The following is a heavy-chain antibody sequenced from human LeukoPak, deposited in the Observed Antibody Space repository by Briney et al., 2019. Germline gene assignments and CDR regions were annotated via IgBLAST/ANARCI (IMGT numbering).Heavy chain of an antibody. D-gene: IGHD6-13*01. CDR3: ARAGSSWSLDRGMDV. CDR2: INHSGST. J-gene: IGHJ6*04. V-gene: IGHV4-34*01. CDR1: GGSLSGYY. Sequence: KTSETLSLTCAVYGGSLSGYYWSWIRQPPGKGLEWIGEINHSGSTNYNPSLKSRVTISVDTSKNQFSLKLSSVTAADTAVYYCARAGSSWSLDRGMDVWGKGTTVTVSS.